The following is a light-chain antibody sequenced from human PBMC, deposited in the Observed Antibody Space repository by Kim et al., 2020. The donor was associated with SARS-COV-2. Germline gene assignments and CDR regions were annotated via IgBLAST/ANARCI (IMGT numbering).Light chain of an antibody. CDR1: SLRRYY. CDR3: KSRDSSGKVV. J-gene: IGLJ2*01. Sequence: SSELTQDPAVSVALGQTVRITCQVDSLRRYYASWYQQKPGQAPVLVIYGKNNRPSGIPDRFSGSSSGNTASLTITGAQAEEEADYYCKSRDSSGKVVFGGGTKLTGL. CDR2: GKN. V-gene: IGLV3-19*01.